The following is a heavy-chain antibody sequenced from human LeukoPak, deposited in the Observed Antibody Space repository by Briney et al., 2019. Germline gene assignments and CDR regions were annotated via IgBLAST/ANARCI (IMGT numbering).Heavy chain of an antibody. D-gene: IGHD6-19*01. CDR2: IGIRDDT. CDR3: ARGGIQVSGIDEFDY. Sequence: GGSLRLSCAASGFTIIDYDMHWVRKVIGKGLEWVSAIGIRDDTHYSGSVKGRFPISRENAESSLYLQMNSLRAEDTAVYYCARGGIQVSGIDEFDYWGQGPLVTVSS. CDR1: GFTIIDYD. J-gene: IGHJ4*02. V-gene: IGHV3-13*01.